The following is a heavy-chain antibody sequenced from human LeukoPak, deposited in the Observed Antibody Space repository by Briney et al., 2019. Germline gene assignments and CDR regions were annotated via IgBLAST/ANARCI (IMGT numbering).Heavy chain of an antibody. CDR1: GYTFTSYD. CDR2: MNPNSGNT. CDR3: ARSGNSSSWYGYYYYYYMDV. V-gene: IGHV1-8*03. Sequence: ASVKVSCKASGYTFTSYDINWVRQATGQGLEWMGWMNPNSGNTGYAQKFQGRVTITTNTSISTAYMELSSLRSEDTAVYYCARSGNSSSWYGYYYYYYMDVWGKGTTVTVSS. J-gene: IGHJ6*03. D-gene: IGHD6-13*01.